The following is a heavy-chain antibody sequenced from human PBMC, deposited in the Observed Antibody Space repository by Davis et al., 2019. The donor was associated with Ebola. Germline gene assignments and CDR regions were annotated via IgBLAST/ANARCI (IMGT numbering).Heavy chain of an antibody. CDR2: LYYTGST. CDR1: GGSITNYY. CDR3: ARVGYDSSGYYLTYYFDY. J-gene: IGHJ4*02. D-gene: IGHD3-22*01. Sequence: MPSETLSLTCTVSGGSITNYYLSWIRQPPGKRLEWIGYLYYTGSTNYNPSLKSRVTISVDTSKNQFSLKLSSVTAADTAVYYCARVGYDSSGYYLTYYFDYWGQGTLVTVSS. V-gene: IGHV4-59*01.